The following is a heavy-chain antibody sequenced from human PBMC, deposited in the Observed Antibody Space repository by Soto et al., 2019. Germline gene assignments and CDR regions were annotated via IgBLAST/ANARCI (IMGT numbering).Heavy chain of an antibody. CDR3: ARVAGYGSGSRHFDT. CDR2: SIAGSGNT. CDR1: GYTFSAFG. Sequence: QVQRVQSGAEVTKPGASVKVSCKTSGYTFSAFGLSWVRQAPGQGLQWMGWSIAGSGNTGYAQNFQGRVTVTTDRSTNTGYMELRSLTSDDTALYYCARVAGYGSGSRHFDTWGQGTLVTVSS. D-gene: IGHD3-10*01. J-gene: IGHJ4*02. V-gene: IGHV1-18*01.